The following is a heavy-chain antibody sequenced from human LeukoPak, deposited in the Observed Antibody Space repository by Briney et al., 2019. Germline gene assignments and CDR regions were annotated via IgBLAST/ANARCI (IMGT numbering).Heavy chain of an antibody. CDR2: IYHSGST. CDR1: GYSISSGYY. J-gene: IGHJ1*01. V-gene: IGHV4-38-2*02. CDR3: ARDITGTTN. D-gene: IGHD1-7*01. Sequence: SETLSLTCTVSGYSISSGYYWGWIRQPPGKGLEWIGSIYHSGSTYYNPSLKSRVTISADTSKNQFSLKLSSVTAADTAVYYCARDITGTTNWGQGTLVTVSS.